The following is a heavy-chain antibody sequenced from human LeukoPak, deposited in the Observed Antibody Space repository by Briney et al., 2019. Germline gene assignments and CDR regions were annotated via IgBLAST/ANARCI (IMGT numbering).Heavy chain of an antibody. CDR1: GFTFSTYN. Sequence: GGSLRLSCAASGFTFSTYNMNWVRQAPGKGLEWVSYISSSGSTIYYADSVKGRFTISRDNAKNSLYLQMNSLRAEDTAVYYCARDWDTAMVKYYFDYWGQGTLVTVSS. J-gene: IGHJ4*02. V-gene: IGHV3-48*04. CDR2: ISSSGSTI. D-gene: IGHD5-18*01. CDR3: ARDWDTAMVKYYFDY.